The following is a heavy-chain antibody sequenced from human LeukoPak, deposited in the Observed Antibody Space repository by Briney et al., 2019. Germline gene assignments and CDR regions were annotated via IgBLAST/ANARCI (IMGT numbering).Heavy chain of an antibody. CDR3: ARDRFQGNQPYGMDV. Sequence: GGSLRLSCAASGFTFSSYGMHWVRQAPGKGLEWVALIWYDGTNKYYADSVKGRFTISRDNSKSTLYLQMNSLRAEDTAVYYCARDRFQGNQPYGMDVWGQGTTVTVSS. CDR1: GFTFSSYG. J-gene: IGHJ6*02. CDR2: IWYDGTNK. V-gene: IGHV3-33*01. D-gene: IGHD2-2*01.